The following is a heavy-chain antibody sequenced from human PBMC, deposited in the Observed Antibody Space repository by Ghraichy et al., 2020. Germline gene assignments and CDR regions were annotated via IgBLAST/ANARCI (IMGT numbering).Heavy chain of an antibody. CDR1: GFTLSNYW. Sequence: GGSLRLSCTASGFTLSNYWMGWVRQAPGKGLEWVANIKQDGSEKHYVGSVEGRFTISRDNDKNSVYLQMNSLRAEDTAVYYCARAAYYYDRSDYWGRGTLVTVSS. V-gene: IGHV3-7*01. CDR3: ARAAYYYDRSDY. D-gene: IGHD3-22*01. CDR2: IKQDGSEK. J-gene: IGHJ4*02.